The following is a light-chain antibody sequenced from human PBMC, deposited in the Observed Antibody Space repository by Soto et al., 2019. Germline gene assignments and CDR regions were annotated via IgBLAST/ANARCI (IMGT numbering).Light chain of an antibody. CDR1: SSDVGAYNY. CDR3: KSFTTSDTYV. J-gene: IGLJ1*01. Sequence: SGLTQPASVNGSPGQSIAISCTGTSSDVGAYNYVSWYLQYPGKAPKLVIFDVSFRPSGVSNRFSGSKSGNTASLTISGLQAEDEADYYCKSFTTSDTYVFGTGTKVTVL. V-gene: IGLV2-14*01. CDR2: DVS.